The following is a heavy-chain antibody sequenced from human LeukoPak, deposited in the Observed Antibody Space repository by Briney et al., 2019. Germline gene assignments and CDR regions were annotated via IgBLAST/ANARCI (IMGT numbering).Heavy chain of an antibody. Sequence: AGGSLRLSCAASGFTFSSYWMSWVRQAPGKGLEWVANIKQDGSEKYYVDSVKGRFTISRDNAKNSLYLQMNSLRAEDTAVYYCASSLVAGYYYYNYYYMDVWGKGTTVTVSS. CDR2: IKQDGSEK. V-gene: IGHV3-7*01. J-gene: IGHJ6*03. CDR1: GFTFSSYW. CDR3: ASSLVAGYYYYNYYYMDV. D-gene: IGHD5-18*01.